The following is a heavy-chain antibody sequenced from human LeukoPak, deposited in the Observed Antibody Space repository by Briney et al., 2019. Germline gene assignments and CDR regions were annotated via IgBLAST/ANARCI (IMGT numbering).Heavy chain of an antibody. J-gene: IGHJ4*02. CDR2: ISWDGGST. D-gene: IGHD6-19*01. V-gene: IGHV3-43D*03. CDR3: ARVSSGEQWLAFDY. Sequence: GGSLRLSCAASGFTFDDYAMHWVRQAPGKGLEWVSLISWDGGSTYYADSVKGRFTISRDNDKNTLYLRMDSLRAEDTAVYYCARVSSGEQWLAFDYWGQGTLVTVFS. CDR1: GFTFDDYA.